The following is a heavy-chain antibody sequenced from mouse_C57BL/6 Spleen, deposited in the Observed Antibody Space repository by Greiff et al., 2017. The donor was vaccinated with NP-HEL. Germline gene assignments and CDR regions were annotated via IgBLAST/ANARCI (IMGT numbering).Heavy chain of an antibody. CDR3: ARWTGAY. J-gene: IGHJ3*01. Sequence: LQESGPELVKPGASVKISCKASGYAFSSSWMNWVKQRPGKGLEWIGRIYPGDGDTNYNGKFKGKATLTADKSSSTAYMQLSSLTSEDSAVYFCARWTGAYWGQGTLVTVSA. CDR1: GYAFSSSW. V-gene: IGHV1-82*01. CDR2: IYPGDGDT.